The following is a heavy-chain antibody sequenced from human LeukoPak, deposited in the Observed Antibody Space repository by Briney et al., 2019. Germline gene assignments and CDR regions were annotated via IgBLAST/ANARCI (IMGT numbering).Heavy chain of an antibody. V-gene: IGHV1-3*01. Sequence: ASVTVSCKASGYTFTSYTMHWVRQAPGQRLEWMGWIHAGNGNTKYSQKFQGRVTITRDTSASTAYMELSSLRSEDTAVYYCARDILIGAARGWFAPWGQGTLVTVSS. CDR1: GYTFTSYT. CDR2: IHAGNGNT. D-gene: IGHD6-6*01. J-gene: IGHJ5*02. CDR3: ARDILIGAARGWFAP.